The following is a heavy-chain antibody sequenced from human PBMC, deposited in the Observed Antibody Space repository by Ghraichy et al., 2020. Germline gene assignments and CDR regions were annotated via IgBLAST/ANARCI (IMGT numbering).Heavy chain of an antibody. CDR1: GFSLSTSGVG. CDR3: AHSQALPPYGDYVGYFDY. Sequence: SGPTLVKPTQTLTLTCTFSGFSLSTSGVGVGWIRQPPGKALEWLALIYWNDDKRYSPSLKSRLTITKDTSKNQVVLTMTNMDPVDTATYYCAHSQALPPYGDYVGYFDYWGQGTLVTVSS. CDR2: IYWNDDK. D-gene: IGHD4-17*01. J-gene: IGHJ4*02. V-gene: IGHV2-5*01.